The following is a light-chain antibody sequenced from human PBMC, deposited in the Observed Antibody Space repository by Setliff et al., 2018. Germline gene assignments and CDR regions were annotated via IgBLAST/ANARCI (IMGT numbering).Light chain of an antibody. V-gene: IGLV2-14*03. CDR1: NSDVGGHNY. CDR3: LSYTSETTHAL. J-gene: IGLJ2*01. Sequence: QSALTQPAAVSESPGQSITISCAGTNSDVGGHNYVSWYQQHPDKAPKLIIYEVTKRPSGVSDRFSGSKSGNTASLTISGLQAEDEADYYCLSYTSETTHALFAGGTK. CDR2: EVT.